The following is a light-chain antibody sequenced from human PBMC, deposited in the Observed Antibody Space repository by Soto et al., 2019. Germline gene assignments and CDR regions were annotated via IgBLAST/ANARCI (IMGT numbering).Light chain of an antibody. CDR1: QDIRSW. CDR2: AAS. Sequence: DIPMTQSPSSVSASVGDRVTISCRASQDIRSWLGWYQQKSGRAPKLLIYAASSLQSGVPSRFSGSGSGTDFTLTISSLQPEDFATYYCQQANNFPLTFGGGTKVEI. V-gene: IGKV1-12*01. CDR3: QQANNFPLT. J-gene: IGKJ4*01.